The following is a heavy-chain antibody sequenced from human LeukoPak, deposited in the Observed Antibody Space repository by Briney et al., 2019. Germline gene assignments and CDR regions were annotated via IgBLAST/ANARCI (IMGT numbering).Heavy chain of an antibody. CDR1: GFTFSSYS. J-gene: IGHJ5*02. V-gene: IGHV3-48*01. Sequence: GGSLRLSCAASGFTFSSYSMNWVRQAPGKGLECVSYISSSSSTIYYADSVKGRFTISRDNAKNSLYLQMNSLRAEDTAVYYCARDPASKLNWFDPWGQGTLVTVSS. CDR2: ISSSSSTI. CDR3: ARDPASKLNWFDP.